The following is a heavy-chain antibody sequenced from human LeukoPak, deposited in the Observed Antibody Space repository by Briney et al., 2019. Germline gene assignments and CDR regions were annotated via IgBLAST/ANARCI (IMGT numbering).Heavy chain of an antibody. J-gene: IGHJ4*02. Sequence: GGSLRLSCAASGFTFSSYSMNWVRQAPGKGLEWVSSISSSSSYIYYADSVKGRFTISRDNAKNSLYLQMNSLRAEDTAVYYCARVFGAAAGPSDYWGQGTLVTVPS. CDR1: GFTFSSYS. CDR3: ARVFGAAAGPSDY. CDR2: ISSSSSYI. D-gene: IGHD6-13*01. V-gene: IGHV3-21*01.